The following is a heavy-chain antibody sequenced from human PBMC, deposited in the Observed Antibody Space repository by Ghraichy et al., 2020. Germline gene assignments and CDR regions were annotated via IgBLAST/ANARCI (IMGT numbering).Heavy chain of an antibody. CDR2: ISGSGGST. D-gene: IGHD7-27*01. CDR3: AKGPHSGYYYYYGMDV. CDR1: GFTFSSYA. Sequence: AGSLRLSCAASGFTFSSYAMSWVRQAPGKGLEWVLAISGSGGSTYYADSVKGRFTISRDNSKNTLYLQMNSLRAEDTAVYYCAKGPHSGYYYYYGMDVWGQGTTVTVSS. J-gene: IGHJ6*02. V-gene: IGHV3-23*01.